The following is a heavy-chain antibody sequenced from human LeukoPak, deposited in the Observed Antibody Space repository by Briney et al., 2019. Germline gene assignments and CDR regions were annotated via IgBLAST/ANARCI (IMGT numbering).Heavy chain of an antibody. Sequence: RGSLRLSCAASGFTFSSYGMHWVRQAPGKGLEWVAVISYDGSNKYYADSVKGRFTISRDNSKNTLYLQMNSLRAEDTAVYYCAKALTSGTYYYGMDVWGQGTTVTVSS. D-gene: IGHD4-17*01. V-gene: IGHV3-30*18. CDR1: GFTFSSYG. CDR3: AKALTSGTYYYGMDV. J-gene: IGHJ6*02. CDR2: ISYDGSNK.